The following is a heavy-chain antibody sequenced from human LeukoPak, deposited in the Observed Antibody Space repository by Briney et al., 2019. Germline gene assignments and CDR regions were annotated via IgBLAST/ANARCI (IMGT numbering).Heavy chain of an antibody. J-gene: IGHJ4*02. V-gene: IGHV3-48*01. CDR2: ISSSSTTI. CDR3: ARDGPHSGTYVY. Sequence: PGGSLRLSCAASGFTFSSYSMNWVRQAPDKGLEWVSLISSSSTTIYYADSVKGRFTISRDNAKNSLYLQMNSLRVEDTAVYYCARDGPHSGTYVYWGQGTLVTVSS. D-gene: IGHD1-26*01. CDR1: GFTFSSYS.